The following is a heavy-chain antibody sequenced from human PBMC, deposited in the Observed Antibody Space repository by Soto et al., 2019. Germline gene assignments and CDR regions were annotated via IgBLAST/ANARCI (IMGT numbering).Heavy chain of an antibody. CDR2: IKQDGSEK. Sequence: AGGSLRLSCAASGFTFSSYWMSWVRQAPGKGLEWVANIKQDGSEKYYVDSVKGRFTISRDNAKNSLYLQMNSLRAEDTAVYYCARGDLYYDYVWGSYRYTDRPYYFDYWGQGTLVTVSS. V-gene: IGHV3-7*01. CDR1: GFTFSSYW. CDR3: ARGDLYYDYVWGSYRYTDRPYYFDY. D-gene: IGHD3-16*02. J-gene: IGHJ4*02.